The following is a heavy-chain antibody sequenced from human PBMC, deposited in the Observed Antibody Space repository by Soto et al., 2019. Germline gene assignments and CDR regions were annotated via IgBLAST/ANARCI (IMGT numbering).Heavy chain of an antibody. V-gene: IGHV4-4*02. D-gene: IGHD2-21*02. CDR2: IYQSGST. CDR3: ARSVTGARGWFDP. J-gene: IGHJ5*02. Sequence: QVQLQESGPGLVKPSGTLSLTCGVSSGSISRSNWWSWVRQPPGKGLEWIGEIYQSGSTTYTPSLKGRVTISLDKSKNQFSLNLTSVTAADTAVYYCARSVTGARGWFDPWGQGTLVTVSS. CDR1: SGSISRSNW.